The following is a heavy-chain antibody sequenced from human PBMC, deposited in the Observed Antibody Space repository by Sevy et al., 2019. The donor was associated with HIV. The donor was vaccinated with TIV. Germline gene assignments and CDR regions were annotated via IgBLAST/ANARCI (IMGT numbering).Heavy chain of an antibody. CDR3: AKGVAGADHYLGH. Sequence: GGSLRLSCAASGFTFADYNMHWVRQAPGKGLEWVSLVTWDGSNTYYADSVKGRFTISRDNSKNSLYLQMNSLRTEDTALYCCAKGVAGADHYLGHWGQGTLVTVSS. V-gene: IGHV3-43*01. CDR2: VTWDGSNT. J-gene: IGHJ4*02. CDR1: GFTFADYN. D-gene: IGHD2-21*01.